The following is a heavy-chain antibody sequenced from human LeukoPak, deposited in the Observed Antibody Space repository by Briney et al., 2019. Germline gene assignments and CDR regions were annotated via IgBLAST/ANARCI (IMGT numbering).Heavy chain of an antibody. D-gene: IGHD3-22*01. J-gene: IGHJ4*02. CDR3: ARVAYYDSSGYYSPFDY. V-gene: IGHV3-66*01. CDR2: IYSGGNT. Sequence: GGSLRLSCAASGFTVSGNYMSWVRQAPGKGLEWVSVIYSGGNTYYADSVKGRFTISRDNSKNTLYLQMNSLRAEDTAVYYCARVAYYDSSGYYSPFDYWGQGTLVTVSS. CDR1: GFTVSGNY.